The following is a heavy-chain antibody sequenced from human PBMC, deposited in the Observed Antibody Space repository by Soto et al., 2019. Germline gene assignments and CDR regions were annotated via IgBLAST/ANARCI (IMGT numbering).Heavy chain of an antibody. D-gene: IGHD3-3*01. Sequence: GGSLRLSCAASGFTLSSYWMHWVRQAPGKGLVWVSRINSDGSSTSYADSVKGRFTISRDNAKNTLYLQMNSLRAEDTAVYYCARVGYYDFWSGYYTAFDYWGQGTLVTVSS. CDR2: INSDGSST. CDR1: GFTLSSYW. J-gene: IGHJ4*02. V-gene: IGHV3-74*01. CDR3: ARVGYYDFWSGYYTAFDY.